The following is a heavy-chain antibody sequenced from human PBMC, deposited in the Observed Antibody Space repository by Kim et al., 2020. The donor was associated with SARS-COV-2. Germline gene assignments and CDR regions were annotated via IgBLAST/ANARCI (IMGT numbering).Heavy chain of an antibody. Sequence: GESLKISCKGSGYSFTSNWIAWVRQMPGKGLEWMGVIYPDDSNTKYSPSFQDQVTISADKSISTAYLHWSSLKASDTAIYYCARQTCSGGICYQGDYWGQGTLVTVSS. V-gene: IGHV5-51*01. D-gene: IGHD2-15*01. CDR1: GYSFTSNW. CDR3: ARQTCSGGICYQGDY. CDR2: IYPDDSNT. J-gene: IGHJ4*02.